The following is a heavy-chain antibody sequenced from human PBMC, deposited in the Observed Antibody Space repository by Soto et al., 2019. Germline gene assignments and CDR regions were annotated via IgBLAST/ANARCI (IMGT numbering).Heavy chain of an antibody. CDR3: AGRFDYYDISGYYSY. Sequence: ASVKVSCKASGYTFTSYGISWVRQAPGQGLEWMGWIRAYNGNTNYAQKLQGRVTMTTDTSTSTAYMELRSLRSDDTAVYYCAGRFDYYDISGYYSYWGQGSLVTVTS. J-gene: IGHJ4*02. V-gene: IGHV1-18*01. CDR1: GYTFTSYG. D-gene: IGHD3-22*01. CDR2: IRAYNGNT.